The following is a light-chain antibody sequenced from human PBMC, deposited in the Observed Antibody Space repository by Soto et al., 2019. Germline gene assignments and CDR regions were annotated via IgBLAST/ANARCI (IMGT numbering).Light chain of an antibody. CDR3: QQYNSLYT. J-gene: IGKJ2*01. Sequence: DIQMTQSPSTLSASVGARVTITCRPRQSITSWLAWYQQKPGKAPKLLIYKAYSLERGAPARCSGGGSGKDSTLTISSLQADEFAAYYCQQYNSLYTFGQVTKLEIK. CDR2: KAY. V-gene: IGKV1-5*03. CDR1: QSITSW.